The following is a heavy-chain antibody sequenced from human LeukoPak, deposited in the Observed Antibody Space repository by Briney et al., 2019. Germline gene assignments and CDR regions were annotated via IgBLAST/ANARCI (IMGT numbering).Heavy chain of an antibody. CDR3: ARTDPQLALDY. D-gene: IGHD6-13*01. J-gene: IGHJ4*02. Sequence: GGSLRLSCVVSGLSISSYEMNWVRQAPGKGLEWVSYISSTGRITYYADSVKGRFTISRDNAKNSLYLQMNSLTAEDTAAYFCARTDPQLALDYWGQGTLVTVSS. V-gene: IGHV3-48*03. CDR1: GLSISSYE. CDR2: ISSTGRIT.